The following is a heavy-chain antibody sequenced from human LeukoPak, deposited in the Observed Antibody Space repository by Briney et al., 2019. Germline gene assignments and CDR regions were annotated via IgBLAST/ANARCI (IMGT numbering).Heavy chain of an antibody. CDR2: FFSGGST. J-gene: IGHJ3*01. Sequence: GGSLRLSCAASGFNVNSYYMNWVRQAPGKGLEWVSVFFSGGSTKYTDSVKGRFTISRDDSRNTLSLQMNNVRAEDTALYYCARDTRDAFDLWVHGTMVIVSS. CDR1: GFNVNSYY. CDR3: ARDTRDAFDL. V-gene: IGHV3-66*01.